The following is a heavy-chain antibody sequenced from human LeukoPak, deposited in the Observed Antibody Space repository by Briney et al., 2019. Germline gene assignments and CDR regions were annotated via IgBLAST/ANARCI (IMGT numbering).Heavy chain of an antibody. D-gene: IGHD6-19*01. V-gene: IGHV4-4*02. J-gene: IGHJ4*02. CDR3: ARGYSSGWSGGVLDY. Sequence: PSETLSLTCAVSGGSISSSNWWNWVRQPPGKGLEWIGEIYHSGSTNYNPSLKSRVTISVDKSKNQFSLKLSSVTAADTAVYYCARGYSSGWSGGVLDYWGQGTLVTVSS. CDR1: GGSISSSNW. CDR2: IYHSGST.